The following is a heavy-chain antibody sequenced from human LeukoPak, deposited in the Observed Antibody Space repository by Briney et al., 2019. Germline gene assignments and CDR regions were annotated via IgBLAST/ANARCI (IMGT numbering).Heavy chain of an antibody. V-gene: IGHV3-21*01. CDR2: INSSSTYI. CDR3: ARDYCRSARCYNVDY. D-gene: IGHD2-2*02. Sequence: GGSQRLSCAASGFTFSSYSMNWVRQARGKGLEWVSSINSSSTYIYYTDSVKGRFTISRHNAKNSLYLQMNSLRAEDTAEYYCARDYCRSARCYNVDYWGQGSQVSDPS. J-gene: IGHJ4*02. CDR1: GFTFSSYS.